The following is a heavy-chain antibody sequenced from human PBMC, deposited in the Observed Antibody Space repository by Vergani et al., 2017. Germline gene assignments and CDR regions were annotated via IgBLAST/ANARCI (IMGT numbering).Heavy chain of an antibody. D-gene: IGHD6-13*01. CDR3: TTIIGAAVAPFDY. CDR1: GFTFSSYG. CDR2: ISYDGSNK. V-gene: IGHV3-33*05. Sequence: QVQLVESGGGVVQPGRSLRLSCAASGFTFSSYGMHWVRQAPGKGLEWVAVISYDGSNKYYADSVKGRFTISRDDSKNTLYLQMNSLKTEDTAVYYCTTIIGAAVAPFDYWGQGTLVTVSS. J-gene: IGHJ4*02.